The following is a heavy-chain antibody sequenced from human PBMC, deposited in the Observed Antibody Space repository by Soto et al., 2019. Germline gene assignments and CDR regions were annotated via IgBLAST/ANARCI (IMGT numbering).Heavy chain of an antibody. CDR3: ARDGYGAPYYYYAMDL. V-gene: IGHV4-30-4*01. CDR1: DDSISSGNKY. J-gene: IGHJ6*02. Sequence: SETLSLTCTVSDDSISSGNKYWSWIRQAPGKGLEWIGYIFSSGTTYYNPSLKSRLTMSLDTSQNQFSLRLASVTDADSAVYYCARDGYGAPYYYYAMDLWGQGTTVTVSS. CDR2: IFSSGTT. D-gene: IGHD5-18*01.